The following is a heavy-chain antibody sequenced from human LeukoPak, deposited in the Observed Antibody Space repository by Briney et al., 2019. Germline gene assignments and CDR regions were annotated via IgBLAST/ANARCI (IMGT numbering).Heavy chain of an antibody. CDR1: GGSISSYY. D-gene: IGHD3-10*01. V-gene: IGHV4-59*01. Sequence: SETLSLTCTVSGGSISSYYWSWIRQPPGKGLEWIGDIYYSGSTNYNPSLKSRVTIAVDTSKNQFSLKLSSVTAADTAVYYCARGGNMVRGVIRAFDIWGQGTMVTVSS. CDR3: ARGGNMVRGVIRAFDI. CDR2: IYYSGST. J-gene: IGHJ3*02.